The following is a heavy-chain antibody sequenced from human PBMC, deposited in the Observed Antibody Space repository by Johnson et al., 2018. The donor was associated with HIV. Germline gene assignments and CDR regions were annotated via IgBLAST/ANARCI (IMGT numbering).Heavy chain of an antibody. CDR2: IKQDGSEK. CDR1: GFTFSSYW. V-gene: IGHV3-7*01. CDR3: ARVQFDAFDI. J-gene: IGHJ3*02. Sequence: MLLVESGGGLVKPGGSLRLSCVASGFTFSSYWMSWVRQAPGKGLEWVANIKQDGSEKYYVDSVKGRFTISRDNAKNSLYLQMNSLRAEDTAVYYCARVQFDAFDIWGQGTMVTVSS.